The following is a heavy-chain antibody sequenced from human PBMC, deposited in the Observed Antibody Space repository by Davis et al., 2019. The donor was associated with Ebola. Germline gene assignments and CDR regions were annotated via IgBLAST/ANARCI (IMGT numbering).Heavy chain of an antibody. CDR1: GFTFSIYG. CDR3: AREVPFCGGDCLNY. CDR2: VWYEGRNR. D-gene: IGHD2-21*01. Sequence: PGGSLRLSCEASGFTFSIYGMHWVRQAPGKGLEWVAVVWYEGRNRYYADSVKGRFTISRDNAKNSLFLQMSSLRAEDTAIYYCAREVPFCGGDCLNYWGQGTLVTVSS. V-gene: IGHV3-33*01. J-gene: IGHJ4*02.